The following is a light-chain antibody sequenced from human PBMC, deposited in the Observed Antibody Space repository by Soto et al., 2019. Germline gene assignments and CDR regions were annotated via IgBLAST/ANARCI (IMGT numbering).Light chain of an antibody. CDR3: QQHGSSGT. V-gene: IGKV3-20*01. CDR1: QSVNSY. Sequence: EIVLTQSPGTLSLSPGERATLSCRASQSVNSYLAWYQQKPGQAPRLLIYDASSRATGIPARFSGSGSGTDFTLTISRLEPEDFAVYYCQQHGSSGTFGQGTKVDIK. J-gene: IGKJ1*01. CDR2: DAS.